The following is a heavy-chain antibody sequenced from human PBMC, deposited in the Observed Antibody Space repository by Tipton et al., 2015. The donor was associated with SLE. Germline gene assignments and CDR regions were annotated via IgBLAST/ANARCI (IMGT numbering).Heavy chain of an antibody. V-gene: IGHV4-34*01. CDR2: INHSGST. CDR3: ARGNEVTISFDY. Sequence: TLSLTCTVSGGSISSHYWSWIRQPPGKGLEWIGEINHSGSTNYNPSLKSRVTISVDTSKNQFSLKLSSVTAADTAVYYCARGNEVTISFDYWGQGTLVTVSS. J-gene: IGHJ4*02. D-gene: IGHD3-3*01. CDR1: GGSISSHY.